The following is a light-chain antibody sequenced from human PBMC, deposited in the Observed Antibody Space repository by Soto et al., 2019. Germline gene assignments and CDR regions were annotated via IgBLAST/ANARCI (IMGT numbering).Light chain of an antibody. J-gene: IGKJ5*01. CDR1: QSVTSNH. CDR2: GAS. CDR3: QHYGRPPIT. Sequence: EIVLTQSPGTLSLSPGERATLSCRASQSVTSNHLAWYQQKPGQAPRLLIFGASIRATGIPDRFSGSGSGTDFPLTINRLEPEDFAVYYWQHYGRPPITFGQGTRLEIK. V-gene: IGKV3-20*01.